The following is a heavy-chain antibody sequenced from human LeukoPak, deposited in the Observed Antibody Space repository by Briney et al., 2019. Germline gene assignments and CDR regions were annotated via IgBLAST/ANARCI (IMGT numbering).Heavy chain of an antibody. J-gene: IGHJ4*02. D-gene: IGHD5-12*01. Sequence: GGSLRLSCAASGFTFSSYGMSWVRQAPGRGLKWVSTITDNGGTSYYADSVKGRFTISRDSSKNMLYLQMNSVRVEDTALYYCAKLIPYSGWPYDYWGQGTLVTVSS. CDR1: GFTFSSYG. V-gene: IGHV3-23*01. CDR3: AKLIPYSGWPYDY. CDR2: ITDNGGTS.